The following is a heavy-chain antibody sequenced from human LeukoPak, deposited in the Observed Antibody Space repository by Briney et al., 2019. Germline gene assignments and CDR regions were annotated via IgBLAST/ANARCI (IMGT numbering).Heavy chain of an antibody. D-gene: IGHD3-3*01. CDR2: IIPIFGTA. J-gene: IGHJ6*03. Sequence: GASVKVSCKASGGTFSSYAISWVRQAPGQGLEWMGGIIPIFGTANYAQKFQGRVTITTDESTSTAYMELSSLRSEDTAVYYCARGLEWLSGRDYYYMDVWGKGPRSPSP. CDR3: ARGLEWLSGRDYYYMDV. CDR1: GGTFSSYA. V-gene: IGHV1-69*05.